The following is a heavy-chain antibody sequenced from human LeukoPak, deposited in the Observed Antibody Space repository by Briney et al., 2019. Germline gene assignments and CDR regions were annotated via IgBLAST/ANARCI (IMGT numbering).Heavy chain of an antibody. D-gene: IGHD4-23*01. J-gene: IGHJ3*02. CDR2: IYHSGST. Sequence: SETLSLTCTVSGGSISSGGYYWSWIRQPPGKGLEWIGYIYHSGSTYYNPSLKSRVTISVDRSKNQFSLKLSSVTAADTAVYYCARARTVVTHDAFDIWGQGTMVTVSS. CDR1: GGSISSGGYY. CDR3: ARARTVVTHDAFDI. V-gene: IGHV4-30-2*01.